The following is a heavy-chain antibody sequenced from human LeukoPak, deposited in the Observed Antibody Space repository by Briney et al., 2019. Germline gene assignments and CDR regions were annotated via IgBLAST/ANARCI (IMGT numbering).Heavy chain of an antibody. CDR3: ARVLITVGGVIVINAFDI. Sequence: PSETLSLTCTVPGGSISSYYWSWLRQPAGKGLEWIGRIYTSGSTNYNPSLKSRVTMSVDTSKTQVSLKLSSVTAADTAVYYCARVLITVGGVIVINAFDIWGQGTMVTVS. V-gene: IGHV4-4*07. D-gene: IGHD3-16*02. J-gene: IGHJ3*02. CDR1: GGSISSYY. CDR2: IYTSGST.